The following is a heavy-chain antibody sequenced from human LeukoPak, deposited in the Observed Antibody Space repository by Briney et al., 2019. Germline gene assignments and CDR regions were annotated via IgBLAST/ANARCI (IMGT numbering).Heavy chain of an antibody. CDR3: ARDHNRFDP. Sequence: GGSLRLSCAASGFTFSSYAMHWVRQAPGKGLEWVAVISYDGSNKYYADSVKGRFTISRDNSKNTLYLQMNSLRAEDTAVYYCARDHNRFDPWGQGTLVTVSS. CDR1: GFTFSSYA. CDR2: ISYDGSNK. V-gene: IGHV3-30-3*01. J-gene: IGHJ5*02.